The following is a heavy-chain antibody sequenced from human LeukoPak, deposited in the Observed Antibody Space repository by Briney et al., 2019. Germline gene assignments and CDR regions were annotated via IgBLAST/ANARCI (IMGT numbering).Heavy chain of an antibody. Sequence: GESLKISFKGSGYTFASYWIGWVRQMPGKGLEWMGIIYPGDSDTRYSPPFQGQVTISADKSISTAYLQWSSLKASDTAMYYCARQLGTSSNYYYYYMDIWGTGTTVTVSS. J-gene: IGHJ6*03. V-gene: IGHV5-51*01. CDR1: GYTFASYW. CDR2: IYPGDSDT. D-gene: IGHD6-6*01. CDR3: ARQLGTSSNYYYYYMDI.